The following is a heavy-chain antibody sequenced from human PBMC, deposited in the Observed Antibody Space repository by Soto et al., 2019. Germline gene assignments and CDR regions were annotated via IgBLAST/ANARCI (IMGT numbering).Heavy chain of an antibody. CDR3: ARHRPTFFYGSGPWDV. CDR1: GGSISNSY. V-gene: IGHV4-59*08. D-gene: IGHD3-10*01. J-gene: IGHJ6*02. Sequence: QVQLQESGPGLVRPSETLSLTCPVSGGSISNSYWSWIRQSPGKGLEWIGYICSSGSTNYNPSLKSGVIISVDTSKNSLSLKLSYLIAADTAVYYCARHRPTFFYGSGPWDVWGQGATVTVSS. CDR2: ICSSGST.